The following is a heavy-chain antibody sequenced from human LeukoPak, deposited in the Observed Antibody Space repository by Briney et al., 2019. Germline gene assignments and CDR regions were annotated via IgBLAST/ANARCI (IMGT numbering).Heavy chain of an antibody. D-gene: IGHD4-17*01. CDR2: IIPIFGTA. V-gene: IGHV1-69*05. CDR3: ARVNGDYGYFDY. J-gene: IGHJ4*02. Sequence: GSSVKVSCKASGGTFSSYAISWVRQAPGQGLEWMGRIIPIFGTANYAQKFQGRVTITTDESTSKAYMELSSLRSEDTAVYYCARVNGDYGYFDYWGQGTLVTVSS. CDR1: GGTFSSYA.